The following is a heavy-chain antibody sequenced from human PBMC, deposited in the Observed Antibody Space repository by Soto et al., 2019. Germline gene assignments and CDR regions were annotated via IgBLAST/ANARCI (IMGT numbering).Heavy chain of an antibody. Sequence: QVQLVETGGGVVQPGGSLRLSCAASGFTFSSYGMHWVRQAPGKGLEWVAVILYDGSKKYYADSLKGRFTISRDNSKNTLYLQMNSLRAEDTAVYYCAKDEVLVEFVARDYYGMDVWGQGTTVTVSS. D-gene: IGHD2-15*01. V-gene: IGHV3-30*18. CDR3: AKDEVLVEFVARDYYGMDV. J-gene: IGHJ6*02. CDR2: ILYDGSKK. CDR1: GFTFSSYG.